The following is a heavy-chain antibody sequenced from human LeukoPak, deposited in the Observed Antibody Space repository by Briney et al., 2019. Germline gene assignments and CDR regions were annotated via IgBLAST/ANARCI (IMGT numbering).Heavy chain of an antibody. J-gene: IGHJ6*02. V-gene: IGHV1-46*01. CDR1: GYTFTSYY. Sequence: SVKVSCKASGYTFTSYYMHWVRQAPGQGLEWMGIINPSGGSTSYAQKFQGRVTITRDTSTSTVYMELSSLRSEDTAVYYCARDILRPSPYYYYGMDVWGQGTTVTVSS. CDR2: INPSGGST. D-gene: IGHD5/OR15-5a*01. CDR3: ARDILRPSPYYYYGMDV.